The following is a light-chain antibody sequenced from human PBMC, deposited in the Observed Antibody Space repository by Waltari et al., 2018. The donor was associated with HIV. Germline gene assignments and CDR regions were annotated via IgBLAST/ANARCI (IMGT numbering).Light chain of an antibody. J-gene: IGKJ4*01. V-gene: IGKV1-39*01. CDR2: TAS. CDR3: QQSATTPLT. CDR1: QNISNF. Sequence: DTQMNQSPSSLSASVGDRVTISCRTSQNISNFLNWFQQKSGKAPKLLVYTASTLQNGVPSRFSGSGSGTDFTLTISCLQPEDFATYFCQQSATTPLTFGGGTKVEI.